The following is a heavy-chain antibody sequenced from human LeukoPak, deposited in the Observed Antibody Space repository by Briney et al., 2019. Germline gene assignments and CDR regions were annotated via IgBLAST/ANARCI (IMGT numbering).Heavy chain of an antibody. CDR3: VRDFRSADY. V-gene: IGHV3-30-3*01. Sequence: GRSLRLSCAASGFTFSSYAMHWVRQAPGKGLEWVAVISYDGSNKYYADSVKGRFTISRDNAKNTVYLQMNGLREEDTAVYYCVRDFRSADYWGQGTLVTVSS. CDR1: GFTFSSYA. J-gene: IGHJ4*02. CDR2: ISYDGSNK.